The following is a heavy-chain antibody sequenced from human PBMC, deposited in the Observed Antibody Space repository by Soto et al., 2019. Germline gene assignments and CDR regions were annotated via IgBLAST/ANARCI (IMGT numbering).Heavy chain of an antibody. CDR3: ARGSRTLYCSGGRCRGNWFDP. J-gene: IGHJ5*02. CDR2: INHSGST. CDR1: CGSFSGYY. V-gene: IGHV4-34*01. D-gene: IGHD2-15*01. Sequence: PSETLSLTCAVYCGSFSGYYWSWIRQPPGKGLEWIGEINHSGSTNYNPSLKSRVTISVDTSKNQFSLKLSSVTAADTAVYYCARGSRTLYCSGGRCRGNWFDPWGQGTMVTVS.